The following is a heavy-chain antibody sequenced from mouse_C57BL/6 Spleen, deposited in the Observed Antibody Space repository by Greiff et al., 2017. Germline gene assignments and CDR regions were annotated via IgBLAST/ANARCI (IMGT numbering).Heavy chain of an antibody. CDR3: ARAGGTVVATDFDY. V-gene: IGHV5-4*01. CDR2: ISDGGSYT. D-gene: IGHD1-1*01. Sequence: DVQLVESGGGLVKPGGSLKLSCAASGFTFSSYAMSWVRQTPEKRLEWVATISDGGSYTYYPDNVKGRFTISRDNAKNNLYLQMSHLKSEDTAMYYCARAGGTVVATDFDYWGQGTTLTVSS. CDR1: GFTFSSYA. J-gene: IGHJ2*01.